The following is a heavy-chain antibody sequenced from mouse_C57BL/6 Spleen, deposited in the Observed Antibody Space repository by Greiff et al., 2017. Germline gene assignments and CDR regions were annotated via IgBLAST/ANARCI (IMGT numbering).Heavy chain of an antibody. CDR2: IYPGSGNT. CDR1: GYTFTDYY. Sequence: VQLQQSGAELVRPGASVKLSCKASGYTFTDYYINWVKQRPGQGLEWIARIYPGSGNTYYNEKFKGKATLTAEKSSSTAYMQLSSLTSEDSAVYFCARGEGWYFDVWGTGTTVTVSS. J-gene: IGHJ1*03. V-gene: IGHV1-76*01. CDR3: ARGEGWYFDV.